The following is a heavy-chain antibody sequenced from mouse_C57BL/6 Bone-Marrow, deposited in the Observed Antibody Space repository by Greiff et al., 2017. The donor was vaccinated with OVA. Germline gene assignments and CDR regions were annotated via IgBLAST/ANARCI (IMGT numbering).Heavy chain of an antibody. CDR2: ISYDGSN. CDR3: ARERVYDRYYFDY. D-gene: IGHD2-3*01. V-gene: IGHV3-6*01. Sequence: EVKLMESGPGLVKPSQSLSLTCSVTGYSITSGYYWNWIRQFPGNKLEWMGYISYDGSNNYNPSLKNRISITRDTSKNQFFLKLNSVTTKDTATYYCARERVYDRYYFDYWGQGTTLTVSS. J-gene: IGHJ2*01. CDR1: GYSITSGYY.